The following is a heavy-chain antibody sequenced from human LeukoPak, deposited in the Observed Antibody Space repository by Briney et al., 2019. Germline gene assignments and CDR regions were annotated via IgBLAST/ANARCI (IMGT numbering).Heavy chain of an antibody. Sequence: SETLSLTCTVSGGSISSYYWSWLRQPAGKGLEWIGRIYTSGSTNYNPSLKSRVTMSVDTSKNQFSLKLSSVTAADTAVYYCARDWGCSSTSCHSPYYYYMDVWGKGTTVTISS. V-gene: IGHV4-4*07. D-gene: IGHD2-2*02. CDR3: ARDWGCSSTSCHSPYYYYMDV. J-gene: IGHJ6*03. CDR2: IYTSGST. CDR1: GGSISSYY.